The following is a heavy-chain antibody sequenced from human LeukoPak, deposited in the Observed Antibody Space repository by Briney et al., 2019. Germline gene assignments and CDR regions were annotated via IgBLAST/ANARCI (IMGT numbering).Heavy chain of an antibody. V-gene: IGHV1-18*01. CDR1: GYTFTTYG. CDR2: ISAHNGNT. J-gene: IGHJ4*02. Sequence: GASVKVSCKASGYTFTTYGISWVRQAPGQGLEWMGWISAHNGNTNYAQKLQGRVTMTTDTPTSTAYMELRSLRSDDTAVYCCARQCGSLCPFDYWGQGTLVTVSS. D-gene: IGHD1-26*01. CDR3: ARQCGSLCPFDY.